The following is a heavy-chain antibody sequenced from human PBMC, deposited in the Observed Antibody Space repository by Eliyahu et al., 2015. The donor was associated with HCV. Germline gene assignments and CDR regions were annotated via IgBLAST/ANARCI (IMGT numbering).Heavy chain of an antibody. D-gene: IGHD3-10*01. J-gene: IGHJ4*02. CDR1: GGSISSYY. CDR2: IYYSGST. V-gene: IGHV4-59*08. Sequence: ESGPGLVKPSETLSLTCTVSGGSISSYYWSWIRQPPGKGLEWIGYIYYSGSTNYNPSLKSRVTISVDTSKNQFSLKLSSVTAADTAVYYCARHVTHGSGSYYWGYWGQGTLVTVSS. CDR3: ARHVTHGSGSYYWGY.